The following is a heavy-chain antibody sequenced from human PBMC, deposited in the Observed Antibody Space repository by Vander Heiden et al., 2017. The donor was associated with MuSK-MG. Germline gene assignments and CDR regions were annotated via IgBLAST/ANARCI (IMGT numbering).Heavy chain of an antibody. CDR1: GRSFSGYY. D-gene: IGHD2-21*02. J-gene: IGHJ4*02. CDR3: ARGRVTAIPYGFDY. CDR2: INHSGST. Sequence: QVQLQQCGTGLLKPSATLSLTCAVYGRSFSGYYGSWIRQPQGKGLEWIGEINHSGSTNYNPSLRSRVTISVDTSKNQFSLKLSSVTAADTAVYYCARGRVTAIPYGFDYWGQGTLVTVSS. V-gene: IGHV4-34*01.